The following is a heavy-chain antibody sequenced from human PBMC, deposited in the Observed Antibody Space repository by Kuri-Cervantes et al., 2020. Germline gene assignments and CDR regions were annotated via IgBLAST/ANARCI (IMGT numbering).Heavy chain of an antibody. D-gene: IGHD2-15*01. V-gene: IGHV1-45*02. CDR3: ARTRRKDIVVVVAASPTNWFDP. Sequence: SVKVSCKASGYTFTYRYLHWVRQAPGQALEWMGWITPFSGNTNYAQKFQDRVTITRDRSMSTAYMELSSLRSDDTAVYYCARTRRKDIVVVVAASPTNWFDPWGQGTLVTVSS. CDR1: GYTFTYRY. CDR2: ITPFSGNT. J-gene: IGHJ5*02.